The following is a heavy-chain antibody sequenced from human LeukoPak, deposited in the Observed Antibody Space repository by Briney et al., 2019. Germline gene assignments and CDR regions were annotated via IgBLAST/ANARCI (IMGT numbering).Heavy chain of an antibody. CDR3: ARALWNSGYPFDY. V-gene: IGHV1-3*01. D-gene: IGHD5-12*01. CDR1: GYTFTSYA. CDR2: INAGNGNT. Sequence: GASVKVSCKASGYTFTSYAMHWVRQAPGQRLEWMGWINAGNGNTKYSQKFQGRVTITRDTSAGTAYTELNSLRSEDTAAYFCARALWNSGYPFDYWGQGTLVTVSS. J-gene: IGHJ4*02.